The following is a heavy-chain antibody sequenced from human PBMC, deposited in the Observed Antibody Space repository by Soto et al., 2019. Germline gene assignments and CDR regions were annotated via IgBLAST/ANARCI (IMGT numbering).Heavy chain of an antibody. CDR2: LNGDGSIA. V-gene: IGHV3-74*01. D-gene: IGHD2-15*01. CDR1: GSTFMSYW. J-gene: IGHJ4*02. Sequence: GGSLRLSCAASGSTFMSYWMHWVRQVPGKGLVWVSRLNGDGSIATYADSVRGRFTISRDNSKNTLFLQMSGLRAEDTAVYYCARNEDIVVVVAAIFDYWGQGTLVTVSS. CDR3: ARNEDIVVVVAAIFDY.